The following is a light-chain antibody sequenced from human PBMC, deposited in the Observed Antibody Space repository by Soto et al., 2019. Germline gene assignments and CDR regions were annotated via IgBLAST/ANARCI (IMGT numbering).Light chain of an antibody. V-gene: IGLV2-14*01. CDR1: SSDVGGYKY. CDR2: DVS. CDR3: SSYTSSSTFYV. J-gene: IGLJ1*01. Sequence: QSALTQPASVSGSPGQSITISCTGTSSDVGGYKYVSWYQQHPGKSPKLMIYDVSNRPSGVSNRFSGSKTGNTATLTISGFQAVDEADDYCSSYTSSSTFYVFGTGTKVTVL.